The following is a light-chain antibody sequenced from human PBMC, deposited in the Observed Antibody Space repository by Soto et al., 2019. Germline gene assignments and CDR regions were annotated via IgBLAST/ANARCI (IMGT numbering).Light chain of an antibody. CDR2: DAS. CDR1: QSVSNTY. V-gene: IGKV3-20*01. J-gene: IGKJ3*01. Sequence: EIVLTQSPGTMSLSPGERATLSCRASQSVSNTYLAWYQQKPGQAPRLLIYDASSRATGIPDRFSGSGSGTDFTLTISILEPEDFAVYYCQQYGRSAGLFTFGPGTKVDIK. CDR3: QQYGRSAGLFT.